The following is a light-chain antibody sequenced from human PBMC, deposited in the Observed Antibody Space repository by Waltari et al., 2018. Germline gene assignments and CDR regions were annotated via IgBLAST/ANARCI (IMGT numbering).Light chain of an antibody. J-gene: IGKJ3*01. CDR1: ESLLYSNRYNY. V-gene: IGKV2-28*01. CDR2: LGS. Sequence: DIVMTQSPLSLPVTPGEPASISCRSSESLLYSNRYNYLAWYLQKPGQSPHLLFYLGSIRASGVPDRFSASISGTDFTLKISRVEAEDVGVYYCMQALQTPFTFGPGTK. CDR3: MQALQTPFT.